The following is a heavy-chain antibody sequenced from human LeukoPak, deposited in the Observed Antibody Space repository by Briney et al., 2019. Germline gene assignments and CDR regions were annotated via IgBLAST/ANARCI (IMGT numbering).Heavy chain of an antibody. V-gene: IGHV1-69*13. CDR3: ASTVVPAATVGDYYYYYGMDV. J-gene: IGHJ6*04. Sequence: SVTVSCKASGGTFSSYAISWVRQAPGQGLEWMGGIIPIFGTANYAQKFQGRVTITADESTSTAYMELSSLRSEDTAVYYCASTVVPAATVGDYYYYYGMDVWGKGTTVTVSS. CDR2: IIPIFGTA. D-gene: IGHD2-2*01. CDR1: GGTFSSYA.